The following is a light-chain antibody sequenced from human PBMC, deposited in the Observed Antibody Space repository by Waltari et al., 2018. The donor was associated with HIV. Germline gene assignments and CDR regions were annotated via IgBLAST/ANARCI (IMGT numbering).Light chain of an antibody. CDR2: WAS. J-gene: IGKJ1*01. V-gene: IGKV4-1*01. Sequence: DVVMTQPPDSLAVSLGERGTINCKSTQSVLYTSNKKNHLAWYQHRPGLSPKLLFYWASARESDVPDRFSGGGAVTDFTLTINSLQAEDVAVYYCQQYYRTPRTFGQGTNVEIK. CDR1: QSVLYTSNKKNH. CDR3: QQYYRTPRT.